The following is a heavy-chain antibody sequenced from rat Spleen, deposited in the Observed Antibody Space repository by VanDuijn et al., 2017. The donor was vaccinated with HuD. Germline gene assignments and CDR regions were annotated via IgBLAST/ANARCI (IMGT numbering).Heavy chain of an antibody. Sequence: EVQLVESDGGLVQPGRSLKLSCAASGFTFSDYYMAWVRQAPTKGLEWVASISYDGLVPYYRDSVKGRCTISRDNSESTLYLQMDSLRSEDTATYYCARHRLYFDDGSYYHSMVMDAWGQGASVTVSS. J-gene: IGHJ4*01. CDR1: GFTFSDYY. CDR3: ARHRLYFDDGSYYHSMVMDA. CDR2: ISYDGLVP. V-gene: IGHV5-29*01. D-gene: IGHD1-12*02.